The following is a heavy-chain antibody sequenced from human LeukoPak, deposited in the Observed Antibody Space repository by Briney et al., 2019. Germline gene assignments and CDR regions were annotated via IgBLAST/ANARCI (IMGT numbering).Heavy chain of an antibody. V-gene: IGHV4-34*01. CDR1: GGSFSGYY. D-gene: IGHD6-19*01. J-gene: IGHJ6*01. CDR2: INHSGST. Sequence: SETLFLTCAVYGGSFSGYYWSWIRQPPGKGLEWVGEINHSGSTNYNPSLKSRVTISVDTSKNQFSLKLSSVTAADTAVYYCARASAVAGRNFQYYYYGMDVWGQGTTVSVCS. CDR3: ARASAVAGRNFQYYYYGMDV.